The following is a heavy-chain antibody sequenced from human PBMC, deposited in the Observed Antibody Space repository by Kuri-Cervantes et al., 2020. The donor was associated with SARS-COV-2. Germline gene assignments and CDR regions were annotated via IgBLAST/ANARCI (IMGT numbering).Heavy chain of an antibody. V-gene: IGHV3-30*03. CDR3: ARDMSIAAAGTDY. D-gene: IGHD6-13*01. CDR1: GFTFSRYG. Sequence: GEYLKIYCAASGFTFSRYGMHWVRQAPGKGLEWVAVISYDGSNKYYADSVKGRFTISRGNSKNTLYLQMNTLRAEDTAVYYCARDMSIAAAGTDYWGQGTLVTVSS. J-gene: IGHJ4*02. CDR2: ISYDGSNK.